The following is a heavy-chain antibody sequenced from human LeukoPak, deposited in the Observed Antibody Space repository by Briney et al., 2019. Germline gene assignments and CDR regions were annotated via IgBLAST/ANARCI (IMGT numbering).Heavy chain of an antibody. V-gene: IGHV4-59*08. CDR2: IYYSGST. Sequence: SETLSLTCTVSGGSISSYNWSWIRQPPGKGLEWIGYIYYSGSTNYNPSLKSRVTISVDTSKNQFSLKLSSVTAADTAVYYCARAMARDDAFDIWGQGTMVTVSS. CDR1: GGSISSYN. D-gene: IGHD5-18*01. J-gene: IGHJ3*02. CDR3: ARAMARDDAFDI.